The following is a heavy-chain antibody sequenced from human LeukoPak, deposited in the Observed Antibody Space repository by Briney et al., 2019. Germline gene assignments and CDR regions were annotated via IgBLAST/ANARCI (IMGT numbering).Heavy chain of an antibody. CDR2: IYSGGGT. CDR1: GFTVGSNY. J-gene: IGHJ4*02. Sequence: PGGSLRLSCAASGFTVGSNYMSWVRQAPGKGLEWVSVIYSGGGTYYADSVKGRFTISRDNSKNTVYLQMNSLRAEDTAVYYCARELYGSGSYYHGYWGQGTLVTVSS. CDR3: ARELYGSGSYYHGY. V-gene: IGHV3-53*01. D-gene: IGHD3-10*01.